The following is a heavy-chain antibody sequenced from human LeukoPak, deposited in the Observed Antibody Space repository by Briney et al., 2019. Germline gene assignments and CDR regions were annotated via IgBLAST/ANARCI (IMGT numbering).Heavy chain of an antibody. Sequence: GGSLRLSCAASGFTFSSYGMHWVRQAPGKGLEWVAVIWYDGSNKYYADSVKGRFTNSRDNSKNTLYLQMNSLRAEDTAVYYCARETVGATHFDYWGQGTLVTVSS. CDR1: GFTFSSYG. CDR2: IWYDGSNK. V-gene: IGHV3-33*01. J-gene: IGHJ4*02. CDR3: ARETVGATHFDY. D-gene: IGHD1-26*01.